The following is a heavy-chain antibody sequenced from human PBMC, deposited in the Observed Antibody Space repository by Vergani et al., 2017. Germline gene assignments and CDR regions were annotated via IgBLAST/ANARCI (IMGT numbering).Heavy chain of an antibody. D-gene: IGHD1-26*01. CDR2: ISGSGGST. CDR1: VFTFNHYA. J-gene: IGHJ3*02. CDR3: ARDSRVGDTDAFDI. V-gene: IGHV3-23*01. Sequence: EVQLLESGGDLVQPGGSLRLSCAASVFTFNHYAMNWVRQAPGKGLEWVSGISGSGGSTYYAGSVKGRFTISRDSSKNTLYLQMNSLRAEDTAVYYCARDSRVGDTDAFDIWGQGTMVTVSS.